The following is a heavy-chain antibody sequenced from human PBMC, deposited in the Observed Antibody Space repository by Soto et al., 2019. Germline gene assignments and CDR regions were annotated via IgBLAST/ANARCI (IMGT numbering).Heavy chain of an antibody. V-gene: IGHV1-58*01. CDR1: GFTFTSSA. D-gene: IGHD3-3*01. CDR3: AASPGTIFGVVSPGDNWFDP. CDR2: IVVGSGNT. J-gene: IGHJ5*02. Sequence: SVKVSCKASGFTFTSSAVQWVRQARGQRLEWIGWIVVGSGNTNYAQKFQERVTITRDMSTSTAYMELSSLRSEDTAVYYCAASPGTIFGVVSPGDNWFDPWGQGTLVTVSS.